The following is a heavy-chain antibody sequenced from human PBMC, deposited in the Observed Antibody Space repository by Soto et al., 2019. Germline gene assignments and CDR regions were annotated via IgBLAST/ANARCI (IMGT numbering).Heavy chain of an antibody. D-gene: IGHD1-1*01. CDR1: GYTFTSYG. CDR3: ARGRYGDY. V-gene: IGHV1-18*01. J-gene: IGHJ4*02. CDR2: ISAHNGNT. Sequence: QVHLVQSGAEVKKPGASVKVSCKASGYTFTSYGITWVRQAPGQGLEWMGWISAHNGNTDYAQKLQGRVIVTRDPSTSPAYMELRSLRSDDTAVYYCARGRYGDYWGQGDLVTVSS.